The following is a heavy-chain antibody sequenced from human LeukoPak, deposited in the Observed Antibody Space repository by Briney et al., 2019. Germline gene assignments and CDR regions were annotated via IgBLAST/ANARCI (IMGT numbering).Heavy chain of an antibody. CDR3: ARGFYDILTGYYIDY. V-gene: IGHV4-34*01. Sequence: SETLSLTCAVYGGSFSGYYWSWIRQPPGKGLEWIGEINHSGSTNYNPSLKSRVTISVDTSKNQFSLKLSSVTAADTAVYYCARGFYDILTGYYIDYWGQGTLVTVSS. CDR2: INHSGST. D-gene: IGHD3-9*01. CDR1: GGSFSGYY. J-gene: IGHJ4*02.